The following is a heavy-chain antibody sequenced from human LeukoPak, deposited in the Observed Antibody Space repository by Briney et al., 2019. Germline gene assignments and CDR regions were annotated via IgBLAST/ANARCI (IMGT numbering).Heavy chain of an antibody. CDR3: ARGLRGTMTGGGIY. J-gene: IGHJ4*02. CDR2: MNPNSGNT. V-gene: IGHV1-8*01. D-gene: IGHD1-20*01. Sequence: ASVKVSCMASGYTFTSYDINWVRQATGQGLEWMGWMNPNSGNTGYVQKFQGRVTMTRNTSISTAYMELSSLRSEDTAVYYCARGLRGTMTGGGIYWGQGTLVTVSS. CDR1: GYTFTSYD.